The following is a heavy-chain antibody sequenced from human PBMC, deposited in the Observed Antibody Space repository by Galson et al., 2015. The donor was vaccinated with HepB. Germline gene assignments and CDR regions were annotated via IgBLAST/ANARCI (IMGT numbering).Heavy chain of an antibody. CDR2: IIPIFGTA. V-gene: IGHV1-69*13. Sequence: SVKASCKASGGTFSSYAISWVRQAPGQGLEWMGGIIPIFGTANYAQKFQGRVTITADESTSTAYMELSSLRSEDTAVYYCARDGGYDSSGYYEGDAFDIWGQGTMVTVSS. J-gene: IGHJ3*02. CDR1: GGTFSSYA. D-gene: IGHD3-22*01. CDR3: ARDGGYDSSGYYEGDAFDI.